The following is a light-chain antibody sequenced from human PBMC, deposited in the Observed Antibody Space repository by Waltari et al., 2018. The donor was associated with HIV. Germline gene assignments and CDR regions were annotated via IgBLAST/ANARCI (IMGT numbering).Light chain of an antibody. CDR2: EDN. Sequence: NFMLTQPHSVSGSAGKTVTISCTRDSGSIGSNYKQWFQQRPGSSPRTLIFEDNQRPSGVSDRFSASIDSSSNSSSLTISGLKTEDEGHYYCQSYDTKTHWVFGGGSKLTVL. J-gene: IGLJ3*02. CDR3: QSYDTKTHWV. CDR1: SGSIGSNY. V-gene: IGLV6-57*01.